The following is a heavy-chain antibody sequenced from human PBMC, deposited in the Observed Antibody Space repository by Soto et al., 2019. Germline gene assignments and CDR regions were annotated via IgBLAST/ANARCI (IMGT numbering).Heavy chain of an antibody. CDR3: ARATGTLRSRNCDY. V-gene: IGHV4-31*03. CDR1: GGSISTVGHY. D-gene: IGHD1-1*01. J-gene: IGHJ4*02. CDR2: IYHTGST. Sequence: RSLTCSVSGGSISTVGHYWTWIRQPPGKGLEWIGSIYHTGSTYYSKSLRSRLTMSVDTSKSQFSLRLSSVTAADTAVYYCARATGTLRSRNCDYWGQGSLVTVSS.